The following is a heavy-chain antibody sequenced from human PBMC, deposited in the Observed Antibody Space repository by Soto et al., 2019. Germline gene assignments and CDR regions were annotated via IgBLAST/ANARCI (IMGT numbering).Heavy chain of an antibody. CDR2: IYWNADK. D-gene: IGHD1-26*01. CDR3: VHRMWAGRQIDF. J-gene: IGHJ4*02. CDR1: GFSLTTRGVG. Sequence: QITLRESGPTLVRPTQTLTLTCTFSGFSLTTRGVGVGWIRQPPGKALEWLAFIYWNADKRYTSSLNNRLPITGESSENQVVLELTDMDPVDTATYYCVHRMWAGRQIDFWGRGTLVTVSS. V-gene: IGHV2-5*01.